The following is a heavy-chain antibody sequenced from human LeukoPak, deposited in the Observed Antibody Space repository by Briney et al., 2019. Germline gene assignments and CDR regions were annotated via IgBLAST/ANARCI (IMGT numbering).Heavy chain of an antibody. D-gene: IGHD1-14*01. V-gene: IGHV3-30-3*01. Sequence: PGGSLRLSCAASGFTFSSYAMHWVRQAPGKGLEWVAVISYDGSNKYYADSVKGRFTISRDNSKNTLYLQMNSLGAEDTAVYYCANAGEPTYYFDYWGQGTLVTVSS. CDR2: ISYDGSNK. CDR1: GFTFSSYA. CDR3: ANAGEPTYYFDY. J-gene: IGHJ4*02.